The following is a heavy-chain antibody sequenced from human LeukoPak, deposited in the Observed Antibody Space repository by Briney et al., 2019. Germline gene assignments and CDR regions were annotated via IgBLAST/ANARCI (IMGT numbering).Heavy chain of an antibody. Sequence: ASVKVSCKASGYTFTGYYMHWVRQPPGQGLEWMGWINPNSGGTNYAQKFQGRVTMTRDTSISTAYMELSRLRSDDTAVYYCARDRGSGWKRDLDYWGQGTLVTVSS. CDR3: ARDRGSGWKRDLDY. J-gene: IGHJ4*02. D-gene: IGHD6-19*01. CDR1: GYTFTGYY. V-gene: IGHV1-2*02. CDR2: INPNSGGT.